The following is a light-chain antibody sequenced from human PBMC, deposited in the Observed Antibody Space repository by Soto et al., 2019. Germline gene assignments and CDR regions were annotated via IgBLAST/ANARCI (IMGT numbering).Light chain of an antibody. CDR2: GAA. V-gene: IGKV3-20*01. Sequence: SLLAQSPGTLSLSLVQGATLSCRARQSVSSNYLAWYQQKPGQAPRLLIYGAATRATGIPDRCSGSGSGTNFSLTIGRLVPEDSVVYYCQQYGSSPMWTFGQGTKVDIK. CDR3: QQYGSSPMWT. J-gene: IGKJ1*01. CDR1: QSVSSNY.